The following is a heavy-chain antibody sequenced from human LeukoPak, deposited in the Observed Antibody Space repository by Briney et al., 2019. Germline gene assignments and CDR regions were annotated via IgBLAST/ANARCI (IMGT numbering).Heavy chain of an antibody. CDR1: GFTFSDYY. CDR2: ISSSGSTI. V-gene: IGHV3-11*04. D-gene: IGHD4-17*01. J-gene: IGHJ6*03. Sequence: GGSLRLSCAASGFTFSDYYMSWIRQAPGKGLEWVSYISSSGSTIYYADSVKGRFTISRDNAKNCRDNPKNSLYLQMNSLRAEATAVYYCARLYGDYDNYYYMDVWGKGTTVTVSS. CDR3: ARLYGDYDNYYYMDV.